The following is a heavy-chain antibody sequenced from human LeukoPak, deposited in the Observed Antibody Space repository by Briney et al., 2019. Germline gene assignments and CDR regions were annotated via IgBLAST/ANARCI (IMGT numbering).Heavy chain of an antibody. CDR2: FIPVFGTA. CDR1: GGTFSSYA. J-gene: IGHJ6*03. D-gene: IGHD5-18*01. CDR3: ARESYGSYYYYMDG. V-gene: IGHV1-69*05. Sequence: GAAVKVSCKASGGTFSSYAISGVRQAPGQGLEWMGGFIPVFGTANYAQKFQGRVTITTDESTSTTYMELSSLRSEDTAVYYCARESYGSYYYYMDGWGKGTTVTVSS.